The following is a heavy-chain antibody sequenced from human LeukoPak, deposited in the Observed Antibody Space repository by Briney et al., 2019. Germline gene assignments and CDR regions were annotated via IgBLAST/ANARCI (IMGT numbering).Heavy chain of an antibody. CDR1: GFTFSSYW. Sequence: GGSLRLSCAASGFTFSSYWMSWVRQAPGKGLEWVAVIWYDGSNKYYADSVKGRFTISRDNSKNTLYLQMNSLRAEDTAVYCCAKDLVEMATIVWVAPDYWGQGTLVTVSS. D-gene: IGHD5-24*01. CDR2: IWYDGSNK. J-gene: IGHJ4*02. CDR3: AKDLVEMATIVWVAPDY. V-gene: IGHV3-33*06.